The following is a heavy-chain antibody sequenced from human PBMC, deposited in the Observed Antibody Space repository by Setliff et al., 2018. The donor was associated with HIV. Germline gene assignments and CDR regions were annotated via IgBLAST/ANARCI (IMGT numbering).Heavy chain of an antibody. CDR1: GGSISDNKYY. J-gene: IGHJ4*02. D-gene: IGHD6-19*01. V-gene: IGHV4-39*01. Sequence: PSETLSLTCSVSGGSISDNKYYWSWIRQPPGKGLEWTGSIYHTGKTYYNSALKNRLTISVDTSRNQFSLELSSVTAADTAVYYCARAKQWLAELDYWGQGALVTVSS. CDR2: IYHTGKT. CDR3: ARAKQWLAELDY.